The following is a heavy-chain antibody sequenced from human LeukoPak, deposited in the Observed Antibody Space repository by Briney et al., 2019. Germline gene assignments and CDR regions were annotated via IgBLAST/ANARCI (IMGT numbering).Heavy chain of an antibody. CDR2: IYYSGST. CDR3: ARVGSIAAAGPTFDY. D-gene: IGHD6-13*01. Sequence: SETLSLTCTLSGGSISSYYWSWIRQPPGKGLEWIGYIYYSGSTNYNPSLTSRVTMPVDTSKNQFSLKLSSGTAADTAVYYCARVGSIAAAGPTFDYWGQGTLVTVSS. V-gene: IGHV4-59*01. CDR1: GGSISSYY. J-gene: IGHJ4*02.